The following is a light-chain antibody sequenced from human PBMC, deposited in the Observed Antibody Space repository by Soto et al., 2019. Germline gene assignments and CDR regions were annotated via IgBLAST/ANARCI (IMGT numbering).Light chain of an antibody. V-gene: IGKV1-9*01. CDR2: STS. CDR1: QALNSY. Sequence: DIQLTQSPSFLSASVGDRVTITCRASQALNSYFAWYQQKPGKAPRLLIYSTSSLRSVVPSRFGGSGSGTDFTLTITSLQPEDVETYYCQQLNTYPLTFGGGTKVEI. CDR3: QQLNTYPLT. J-gene: IGKJ4*01.